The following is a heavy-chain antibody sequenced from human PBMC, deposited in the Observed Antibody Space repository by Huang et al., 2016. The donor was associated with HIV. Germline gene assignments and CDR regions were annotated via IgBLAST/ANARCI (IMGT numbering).Heavy chain of an antibody. CDR1: GGTFSTFG. V-gene: IGHV1-69*01. CDR2: IIPIVNTT. Sequence: QVQLVQSEAEVKKPGSSVKVSCKASGGTFSTFGLSWVRQASGRGLEWMEGIIPIVNTTDSAQKFQGRVTLTADESTNTASMELNSLTFEDTAVYYCARPSDAAMIRDYYYPMDVWGQGTTVTVS. CDR3: ARPSDAAMIRDYYYPMDV. D-gene: IGHD5-18*01. J-gene: IGHJ6*02.